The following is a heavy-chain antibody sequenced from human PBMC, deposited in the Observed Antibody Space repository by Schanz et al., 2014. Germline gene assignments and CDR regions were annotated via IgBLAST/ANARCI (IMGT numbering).Heavy chain of an antibody. V-gene: IGHV1-46*03. CDR3: ARDGEAAAGCDY. CDR1: GYTFTSYY. D-gene: IGHD6-13*01. Sequence: QVQLVQSGAEAKKPGASAKVSCKASGYTFTSYYMHWVRQAPGQGLEWMGIINPSGGSTSYAQKFQGRVTMTRDTSTSTVYMELSSLRSEDTAVYYCARDGEAAAGCDYWGQGTLVTVSS. J-gene: IGHJ4*02. CDR2: INPSGGST.